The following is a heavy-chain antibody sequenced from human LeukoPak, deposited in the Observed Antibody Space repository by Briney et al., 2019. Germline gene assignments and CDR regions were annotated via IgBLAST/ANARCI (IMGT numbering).Heavy chain of an antibody. V-gene: IGHV3-7*01. CDR1: GFTFSSYW. J-gene: IGHJ4*02. Sequence: LSGGSLRLSCAASGFTFSSYWMSWVRQAPGKGLEWVANIKQDGSEKYYVDSVKGRFTISRDNAKNSLYLQMNSLRAEDTAVYYCARDCPNYYYDSSGADDWGQGTLVTVSS. D-gene: IGHD3-22*01. CDR3: ARDCPNYYYDSSGADD. CDR2: IKQDGSEK.